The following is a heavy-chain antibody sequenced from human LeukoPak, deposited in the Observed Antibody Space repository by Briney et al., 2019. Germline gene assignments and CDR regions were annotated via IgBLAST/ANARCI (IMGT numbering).Heavy chain of an antibody. CDR3: ARGLGMKFDL. J-gene: IGHJ4*02. CDR1: GGSISSSSYY. D-gene: IGHD6-13*01. CDR2: IYYSGST. V-gene: IGHV4-39*07. Sequence: SETLSLTCTVSGGSISSSSYYWGWIRQPPGKGLEWIGSIYYSGSTYYNPSLKSRLTISIDRSNNQLSLNLSSVTAADTALYYCARGLGMKFDLWGQGTLVTVSS.